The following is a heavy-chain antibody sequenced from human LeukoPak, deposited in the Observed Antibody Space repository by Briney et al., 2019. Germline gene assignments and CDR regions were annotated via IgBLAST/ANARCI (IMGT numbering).Heavy chain of an antibody. D-gene: IGHD6-6*01. CDR2: INPNSGGT. J-gene: IGHJ4*02. CDR3: ARDLGQLGVERYFDY. V-gene: IGHV1-2*02. CDR1: GYTFTRYY. Sequence: ASVKVSCKASGYTFTRYYMHWVRQAPGQGLEWMGWINPNSGGTNYAQKFQGRVTMTRDTSISTAYMELSRLRSDDTAVYYCARDLGQLGVERYFDYWGQGTLVTVSS.